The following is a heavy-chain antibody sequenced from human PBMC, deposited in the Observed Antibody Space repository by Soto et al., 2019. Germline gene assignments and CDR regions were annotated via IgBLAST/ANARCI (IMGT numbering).Heavy chain of an antibody. CDR3: ARDRQKLNWFAP. CDR2: INAGNGNT. Sequence: QVQLVQSGAEEKKPGASVKVSCKASGYTFTSYAMHWVRQAPGQRLEWMGWINAGNGNTKYSQKFQGRVTITRDTSASTAYMKLSSLRSEDTAVYYCARDRQKLNWFAPWGQGTLVTVSS. CDR1: GYTFTSYA. V-gene: IGHV1-3*05. J-gene: IGHJ5*02.